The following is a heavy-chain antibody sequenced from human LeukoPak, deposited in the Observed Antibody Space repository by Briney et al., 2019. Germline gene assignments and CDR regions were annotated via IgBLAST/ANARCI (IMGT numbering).Heavy chain of an antibody. D-gene: IGHD3-9*01. J-gene: IGHJ4*02. CDR1: GFSLSSYY. V-gene: IGHV3-7*01. CDR3: AREYFPPGLLTIVFDN. CDR2: IGYDGNQK. Sequence: GGSLRLSCAASGFSLSSYYMSWVRQAPGKGLEWMANIGYDGNQKNYDDSLKGRFTISRDNAKNSVYLQMNSLRAEDTAVYYCAREYFPPGLLTIVFDNWGQGTLVTVSS.